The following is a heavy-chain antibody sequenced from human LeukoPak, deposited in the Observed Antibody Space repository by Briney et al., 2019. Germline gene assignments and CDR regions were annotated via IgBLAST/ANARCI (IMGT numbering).Heavy chain of an antibody. Sequence: GGSLRLSCAASGFTVSSTYMSWVRQAPGKGLEWVSVIYSGGSTYYADSVKGRFTFSRDSSKNTLYLQMNSLRAEDTAVYYCARVLRYYDRSGYYYFFDYWGQGILVTVSS. CDR1: GFTVSSTY. CDR2: IYSGGST. D-gene: IGHD3-22*01. V-gene: IGHV3-53*01. J-gene: IGHJ4*02. CDR3: ARVLRYYDRSGYYYFFDY.